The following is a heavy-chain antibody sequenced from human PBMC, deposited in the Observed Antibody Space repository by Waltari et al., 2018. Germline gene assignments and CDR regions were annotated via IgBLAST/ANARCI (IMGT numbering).Heavy chain of an antibody. V-gene: IGHV3-30*01. J-gene: IGHJ4*02. CDR2: ILYDGINT. Sequence: QVQLVESGGGVVQPGRSLRLPCAASGFPFSTYTMHWVRQAPGKGLEWVALILYDGINTYYADTVKGRFTISRDNSKNTLYLQMNSLRPDDRAVYYCTRGSTTAARCMDSWGQGTLVTVSS. CDR1: GFPFSTYT. CDR3: TRGSTTAARCMDS. D-gene: IGHD6-6*01.